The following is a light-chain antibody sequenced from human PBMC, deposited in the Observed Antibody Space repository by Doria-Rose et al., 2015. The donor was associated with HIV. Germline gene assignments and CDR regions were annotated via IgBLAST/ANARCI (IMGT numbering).Light chain of an antibody. CDR1: QSLLYTYHNY. Sequence: DIRVTQSPESLGMSLGERATLNCKSNQSLLYTYHNYLAWYQQKPGQPPKLLIYWASTRQSGVPARFSGSGSGTDFTLTISSLEAEDVAVYYCQQYYDTPSFGPGTTVDIK. CDR3: QQYYDTPS. V-gene: IGKV4-1*01. J-gene: IGKJ3*01. CDR2: WAS.